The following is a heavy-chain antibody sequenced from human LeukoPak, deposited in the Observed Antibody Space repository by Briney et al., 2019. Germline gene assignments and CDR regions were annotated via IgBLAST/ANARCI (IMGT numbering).Heavy chain of an antibody. V-gene: IGHV3-13*01. Sequence: PGGSLRLSCAASVFTFSSYDMHWVRQATGKGLEWVSAIGTAGDTYYPGSVKGRFTISRENAKNSLYLQMTSLRAGDTAVYYCASGTYYDFWSGSPFRGVGAFDIWGQGTMVTVSS. CDR3: ASGTYYDFWSGSPFRGVGAFDI. CDR1: VFTFSSYD. D-gene: IGHD3-3*01. J-gene: IGHJ3*02. CDR2: IGTAGDT.